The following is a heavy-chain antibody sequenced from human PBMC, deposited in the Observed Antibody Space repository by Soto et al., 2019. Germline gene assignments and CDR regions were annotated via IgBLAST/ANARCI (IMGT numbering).Heavy chain of an antibody. CDR2: VHHTGNT. D-gene: IGHD2-15*01. CDR3: AKECGGTCLDAFDV. Sequence: QVQLKESGSGLMKPAQTLSLTCAVSGGSITSGGFSWSWIRQPPGKGLEWLGYVHHTGNTDYHPSLGSRVTTSLDRPRILFSMNLTSVTAADTATYYCAKECGGTCLDAFDVWGPGTTVIVSS. J-gene: IGHJ3*01. CDR1: GGSITSGGFS. V-gene: IGHV4-30-2*01.